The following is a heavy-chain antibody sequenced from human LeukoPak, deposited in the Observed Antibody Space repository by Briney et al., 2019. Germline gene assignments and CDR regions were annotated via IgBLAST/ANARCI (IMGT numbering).Heavy chain of an antibody. V-gene: IGHV3-7*01. Sequence: PGGSLRLSCAASGFTFSTYWMSWVRQAPGKGLEWVASIKEDGTVKYYVDSVKGRFTISRDNAKNSLYLQMNSLRAEDTAVYYCARDLMYQRHFENWGQGTLVTVSS. CDR1: GFTFSTYW. D-gene: IGHD2-2*01. CDR3: ARDLMYQRHFEN. CDR2: IKEDGTVK. J-gene: IGHJ4*02.